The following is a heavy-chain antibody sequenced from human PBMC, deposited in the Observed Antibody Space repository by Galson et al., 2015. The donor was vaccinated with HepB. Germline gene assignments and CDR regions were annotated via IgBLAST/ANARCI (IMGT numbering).Heavy chain of an antibody. CDR1: GGFISTYY. CDR3: ARERTYCSGGSCDFAFDY. CDR2: VHYTGTT. Sequence: ETLSLTCTVSGGFISTYYWGWIRQPPGKTLEWIGYVHYTGTTNYSPSLKSRVTVSLDMSKNQFFLKLNSVTAADTAVYYCARERTYCSGGSCDFAFDYWGPGMLVTVSS. D-gene: IGHD2-15*01. J-gene: IGHJ4*02. V-gene: IGHV4-59*01.